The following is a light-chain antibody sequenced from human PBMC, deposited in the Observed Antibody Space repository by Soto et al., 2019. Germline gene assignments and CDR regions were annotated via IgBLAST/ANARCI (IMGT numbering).Light chain of an antibody. J-gene: IGLJ2*01. CDR2: EVS. CDR3: CSYAGSSTPVV. CDR1: SSDVGSYSL. V-gene: IGLV2-23*02. Sequence: QSALTQPASVSGSLGQSITISCTGTSSDVGSYSLVSWYQQHPGKAPKLMIYEVSKRPSGVSNRFSGSKSGNTASLTISGLQAEDEADYYCCSYAGSSTPVVFGGWTKLTVL.